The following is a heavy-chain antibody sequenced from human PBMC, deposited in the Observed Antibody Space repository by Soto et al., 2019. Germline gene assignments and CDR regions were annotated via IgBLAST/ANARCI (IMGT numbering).Heavy chain of an antibody. CDR3: ARVRMNWNYVENWFDP. CDR2: TYYRSKWYN. V-gene: IGHV6-1*01. CDR1: GDSVSSNSAA. Sequence: KQSQTLSLTFAISGDSVSSNSAAWNWIRQSPSRGLEWLGRTYYRSKWYNDYAVSVKSRITINPDTSKNQFSLQLNSVTPEDTAVYYCARVRMNWNYVENWFDPWGQGTLVTVSS. J-gene: IGHJ5*02. D-gene: IGHD1-7*01.